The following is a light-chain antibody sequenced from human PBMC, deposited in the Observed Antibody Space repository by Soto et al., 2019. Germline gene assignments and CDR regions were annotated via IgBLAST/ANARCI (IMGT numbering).Light chain of an antibody. J-gene: IGLJ3*02. V-gene: IGLV1-44*01. CDR1: TSNIGSNI. Sequence: QSVLTQPPSASGTPGQRVTISCSGATSNIGSNIVAWYQHLPGTAPKLLIYDNNQRPSGVPDRFFGSKSGTSASLAISGLQPDDESHYYCAAWDDSLNGLVFGGGTKVTVL. CDR3: AAWDDSLNGLV. CDR2: DNN.